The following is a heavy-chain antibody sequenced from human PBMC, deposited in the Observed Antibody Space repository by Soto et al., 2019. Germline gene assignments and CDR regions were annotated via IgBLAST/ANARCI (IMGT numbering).Heavy chain of an antibody. D-gene: IGHD4-17*01. Sequence: QVQLVQSEAEVKKPGASVKVSCKASGYTFTSYDINLVRQATGQGLEWMGWMNPNSGNTGYAQKFQGRVTMTRHTSISTAYMGLRSLRSEDTAVYYCARTRYGDNVDYWGQGKLVTVSS. J-gene: IGHJ4*02. CDR2: MNPNSGNT. CDR1: GYTFTSYD. V-gene: IGHV1-8*01. CDR3: ARTRYGDNVDY.